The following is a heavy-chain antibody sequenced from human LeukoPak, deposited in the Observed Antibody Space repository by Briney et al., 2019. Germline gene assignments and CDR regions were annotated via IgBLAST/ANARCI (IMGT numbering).Heavy chain of an antibody. Sequence: PGGSLRLSCAASGFTFSTYGMTWVRQAPGKGLEWVSSISSSSSYIYYADSVKGRFTISRDNAKNSLYLQMNSLRAEDTAVYYCASLVATDPLRQPAYGDYALEPWGQGTLVTVSS. CDR1: GFTFSTYG. V-gene: IGHV3-21*01. D-gene: IGHD4-17*01. J-gene: IGHJ4*02. CDR2: ISSSSSYI. CDR3: ASLVATDPLRQPAYGDYALEP.